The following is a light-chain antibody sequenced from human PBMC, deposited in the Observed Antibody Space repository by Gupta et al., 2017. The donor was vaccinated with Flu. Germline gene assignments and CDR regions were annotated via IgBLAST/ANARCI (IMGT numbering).Light chain of an antibody. CDR3: QQRSNWPIT. V-gene: IGKV3-11*01. CDR1: QSVSSY. J-gene: IGKJ5*01. Sequence: GERATLSCRASQSVSSYLAWYQQKPGQAPRLLIYDASNRATGIPARFSGSGSGTDFTLTISSLEPEDFAVYCCQQRSNWPITFGQGTRLEIK. CDR2: DAS.